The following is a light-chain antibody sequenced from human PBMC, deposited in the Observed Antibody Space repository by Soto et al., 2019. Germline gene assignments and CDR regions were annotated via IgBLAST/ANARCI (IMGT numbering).Light chain of an antibody. Sequence: QSALTQPPSASGSPGQSVAISCTGTASDIGGYTFVSWYQQHPGKAPKLLIYDVNKRPSGVPDRFSGSKSGNTASLTVSGLQAEDEADYYCSSYAGINNLGVFGTGTKVTVL. CDR3: SSYAGINNLGV. J-gene: IGLJ1*01. CDR1: ASDIGGYTF. CDR2: DVN. V-gene: IGLV2-8*01.